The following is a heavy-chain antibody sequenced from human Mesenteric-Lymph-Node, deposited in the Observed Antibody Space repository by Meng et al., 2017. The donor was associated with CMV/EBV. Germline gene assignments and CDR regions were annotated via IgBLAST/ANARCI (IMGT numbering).Heavy chain of an antibody. V-gene: IGHV4-34*01. Sequence: LPCAGVGGSVDAYDWAWVRQSPEKGLEWIGHITHTGDTTYNPSLPSRLTMSMNKSKNKFSLILNSVTAADTAVYFCARLVGGSSWAGWGQGTLVTVSS. CDR2: ITHTGDT. J-gene: IGHJ1*01. CDR3: ARLVGGSSWAG. D-gene: IGHD1-26*01. CDR1: GGSVDAYD.